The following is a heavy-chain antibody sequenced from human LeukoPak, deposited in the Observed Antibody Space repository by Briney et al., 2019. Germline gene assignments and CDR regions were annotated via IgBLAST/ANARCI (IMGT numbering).Heavy chain of an antibody. J-gene: IGHJ6*02. Sequence: SETLSLTCTVSGGSISSSSYYWGWIRQPPGKGLEWIGSIYYSGSTYYNPSLKSRVTISVDTSKNQFSLKLSSVTAADTAVYYCARHSGYCSGGSCYLGSENYYYGMDVWGQGTTVTVSS. CDR3: ARHSGYCSGGSCYLGSENYYYGMDV. CDR2: IYYSGST. CDR1: GGSISSSSYY. V-gene: IGHV4-39*01. D-gene: IGHD2-15*01.